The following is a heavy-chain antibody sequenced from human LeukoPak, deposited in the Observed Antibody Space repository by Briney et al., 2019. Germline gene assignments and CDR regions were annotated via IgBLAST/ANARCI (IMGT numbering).Heavy chain of an antibody. CDR3: ARYSRSPGPMFSDY. D-gene: IGHD3-10*02. Sequence: GASVKVSCKASGYTFVRHGVNWVRQAPGQGLEWMGWISAYDAKTHYAERLQGRVTMTRDISASTVYMELRSLTSDDTAVYYCARYSRSPGPMFSDYWGQGTLVTVSS. CDR2: ISAYDAKT. J-gene: IGHJ4*02. V-gene: IGHV1-18*01. CDR1: GYTFVRHG.